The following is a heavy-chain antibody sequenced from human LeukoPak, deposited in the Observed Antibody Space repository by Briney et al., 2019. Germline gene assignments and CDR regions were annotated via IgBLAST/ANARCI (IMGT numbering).Heavy chain of an antibody. D-gene: IGHD3-22*01. CDR2: IYYSGSI. V-gene: IGHV4-61*01. CDR3: ARENPSGYYNRPIDY. CDR1: GVSITNPFYS. Sequence: SDTLSLTCTVSGVSITNPFYSWAWIRQPPGKGLEWIGDIYYSGSIKYNPSLKSRVTMSVDTSKNQFSLKLSSVTAADTAIYYCARENPSGYYNRPIDYWGQGTLVTVSS. J-gene: IGHJ4*02.